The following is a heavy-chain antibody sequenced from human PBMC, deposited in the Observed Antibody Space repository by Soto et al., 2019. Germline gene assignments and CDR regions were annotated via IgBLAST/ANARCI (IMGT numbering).Heavy chain of an antibody. D-gene: IGHD3-22*01. V-gene: IGHV1-69*13. J-gene: IGHJ4*02. CDR1: RGTFTNYA. CDR2: IMPFFGSG. CDR3: ARDRAGYYSHFVY. Sequence: GASVKVSCKALRGTFTNYAFSWVRQAPGQGLEWMGGIMPFFGSGNYAQKFQGRINITADESTSSVYLELTSLRSEDTAVYYCARDRAGYYSHFVYWGQGTRVTVSS.